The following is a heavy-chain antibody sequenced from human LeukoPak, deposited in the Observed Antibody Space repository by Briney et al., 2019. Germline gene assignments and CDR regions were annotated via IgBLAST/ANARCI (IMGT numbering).Heavy chain of an antibody. D-gene: IGHD6-6*01. V-gene: IGHV3-53*01. Sequence: GGSLRLSCAASGFTVSSNYMSWVRQAPGKGLEWVSVIYSAGSTYYADSVKGRFTISRDNSKNTLYLQMNSLRAEDTAVYYCARGRPSSSFDAFDAWGQGTMVTVSS. CDR3: ARGRPSSSFDAFDA. CDR2: IYSAGST. J-gene: IGHJ3*01. CDR1: GFTVSSNY.